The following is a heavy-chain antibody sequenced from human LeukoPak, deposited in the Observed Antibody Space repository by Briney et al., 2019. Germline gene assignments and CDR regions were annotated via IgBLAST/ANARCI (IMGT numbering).Heavy chain of an antibody. D-gene: IGHD3-3*01. CDR2: VKTSAGDT. J-gene: IGHJ4*02. CDR1: GFMFSNFV. Sequence: GGSLRLSCAASGFMFSNFVMSWVRQAPGRGLEWVSAVKTSAGDTYYAGSVRGRFTISRDNSKNTLYLQMNSLRAEDTAVYYCAKGAYDFWSGYCPYWGQGTLVTVSS. V-gene: IGHV3-23*01. CDR3: AKGAYDFWSGYCPY.